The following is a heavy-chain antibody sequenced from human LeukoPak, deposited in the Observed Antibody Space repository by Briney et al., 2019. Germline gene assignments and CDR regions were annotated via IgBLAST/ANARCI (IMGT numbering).Heavy chain of an antibody. CDR3: ARLSPYLGSGSSAFPDDF. CDR2: ISYSGST. V-gene: IGHV4-39*01. CDR1: GGPISSSPYY. J-gene: IGHJ4*02. Sequence: SETLSLTCTVSGGPISSSPYYWGWIRQPPGKGLEWIGSISYSGSTFYNPSLKSRLTISVDTSKNQFSLKLSSLTAADTAVFYCARLSPYLGSGSSAFPDDFWGQGTLVTVSS. D-gene: IGHD3-10*01.